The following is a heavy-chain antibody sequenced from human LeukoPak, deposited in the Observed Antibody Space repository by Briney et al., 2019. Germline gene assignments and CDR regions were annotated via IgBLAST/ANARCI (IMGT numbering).Heavy chain of an antibody. J-gene: IGHJ4*02. CDR3: ARGSSWFHY. Sequence: SETLSLTCTVSHGSISSGGYHWSWFRQPAGKGLEWIGRISTSGSTYYNPSLKSRVTMSIDTSKNQFSLRLSSVTAADTAMYYCARGSSWFHYWGQGTLVTVSS. V-gene: IGHV4-61*02. D-gene: IGHD6-13*01. CDR2: ISTSGST. CDR1: HGSISSGGYH.